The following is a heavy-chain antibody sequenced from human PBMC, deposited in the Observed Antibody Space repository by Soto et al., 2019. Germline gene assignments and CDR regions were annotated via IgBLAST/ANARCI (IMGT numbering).Heavy chain of an antibody. CDR1: GGSINSYY. Sequence: SETLSLTCTVSGGSINSYYWSWIRQPPGKGLEWIGYIYYSGSTNYNPSLKSRVTISVDTSKNQFSLKLSSVTAADTAVYYCARDITPSSGWAFFDYWGQGTLVTVSS. D-gene: IGHD6-19*01. V-gene: IGHV4-59*01. CDR3: ARDITPSSGWAFFDY. J-gene: IGHJ4*02. CDR2: IYYSGST.